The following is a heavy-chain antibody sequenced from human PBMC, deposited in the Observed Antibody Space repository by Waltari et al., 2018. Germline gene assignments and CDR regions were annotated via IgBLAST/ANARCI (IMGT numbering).Heavy chain of an antibody. CDR2: ISWNSGSI. CDR3: AKDIRGYGAHFDY. D-gene: IGHD5-18*01. V-gene: IGHV3-9*01. J-gene: IGHJ4*02. CDR1: GFTFDDYA. Sequence: EVQLVESGGGLVQPGRSLRLSCAASGFTFDDYAMHWVRQAPGKGLEWVSGISWNSGSIGYADSVKGRFTISRDNAKNSLYLQMNSLRAEDTALYYCAKDIRGYGAHFDYWGQGTLVTVSS.